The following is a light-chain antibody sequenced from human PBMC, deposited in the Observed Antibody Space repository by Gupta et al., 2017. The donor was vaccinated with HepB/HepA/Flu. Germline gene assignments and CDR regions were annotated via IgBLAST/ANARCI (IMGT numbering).Light chain of an antibody. J-gene: IGKJ3*01. Sequence: EIVMTQSPATLSVSPGERATLSCRASQSVSSNLAWYQQKPGQAPRLLIYGASTRATGIPARFSGSGSGTEFTLTISSLQSEDFAVYYCQQYNNWPPVAFGPGTKVDIK. CDR1: QSVSSN. CDR3: QQYNNWPPVA. V-gene: IGKV3-15*01. CDR2: GAS.